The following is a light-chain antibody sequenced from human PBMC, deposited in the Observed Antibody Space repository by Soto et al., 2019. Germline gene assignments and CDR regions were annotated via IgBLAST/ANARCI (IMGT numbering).Light chain of an antibody. CDR2: DTS. CDR1: QSVSHK. CDR3: QQYGSSPLT. Sequence: EMVMTQSPAPLSVSPGERATLSCTASQSVSHKLAWYQQKPGQAPRLIIYDTSTRATGIPARFSGSGSGTEFTLTISRLEPEDFAVYYCQQYGSSPLTLGQGTRLEIK. J-gene: IGKJ5*01. V-gene: IGKV3-15*01.